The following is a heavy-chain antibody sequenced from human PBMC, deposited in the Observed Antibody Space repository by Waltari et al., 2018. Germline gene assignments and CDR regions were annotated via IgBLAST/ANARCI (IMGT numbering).Heavy chain of an antibody. D-gene: IGHD6-19*01. J-gene: IGHJ4*02. CDR3: AKVVAGRISYFDY. V-gene: IGHV3-23*04. Sequence: EVQLVESGGGLVQPGGSLRLSCAASGFTFSSYAMSWVRQAPGNGLEVVSAISGSGGSTYYADSVKGRFTISRDNSKNTLYLQMNSLRAEDTAVYYCAKVVAGRISYFDYWGQGTLVTVSS. CDR2: ISGSGGST. CDR1: GFTFSSYA.